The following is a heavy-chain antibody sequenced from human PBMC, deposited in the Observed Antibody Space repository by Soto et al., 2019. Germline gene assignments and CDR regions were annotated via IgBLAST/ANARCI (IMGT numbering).Heavy chain of an antibody. CDR1: GGSISSGDYY. Sequence: QVQLQESGPGLVKPSQTLSLTCTVSGGSISSGDYYWSWIRQPPGKGLEWIGYIYYSGSTYYNPSLKSRVTISVDTSKNQFYRKLSSVTAADTAVYYCARDAGKYCSGGSCYSSWFDPWGQGTLVTVSS. D-gene: IGHD2-15*01. V-gene: IGHV4-30-4*01. CDR3: ARDAGKYCSGGSCYSSWFDP. CDR2: IYYSGST. J-gene: IGHJ5*02.